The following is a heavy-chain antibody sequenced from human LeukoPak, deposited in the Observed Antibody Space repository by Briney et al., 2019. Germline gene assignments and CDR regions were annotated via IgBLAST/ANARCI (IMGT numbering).Heavy chain of an antibody. CDR3: AKTSQYAYYFDY. CDR1: GFTFSSYA. V-gene: IGHV3-23*01. J-gene: IGHJ4*02. CDR2: ISGSGGST. Sequence: GGSLRLSCAASGFTFSSYAMSWVRQAPGKGLEWVSAISGSGGSTYYADSVKGRFTISRDNSKSTLYLQINSLRAEDTAVYYCAKTSQYAYYFDYWGQGTLVTVSS.